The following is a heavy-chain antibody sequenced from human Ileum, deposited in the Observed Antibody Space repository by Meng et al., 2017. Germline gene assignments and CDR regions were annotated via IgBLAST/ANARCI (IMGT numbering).Heavy chain of an antibody. V-gene: IGHV3-7*01. CDR1: GFTFSESW. J-gene: IGHJ4*02. D-gene: IGHD7-27*01. CDR3: LSWGSRNY. Sequence: GGSLRLSCAASGFTFSESWMNWVRQTPGKGLGWVANINEDGSVRRTVDSVEGRITISRDNAKNSVYLQINSLRVEDTAVYYCLSWGSRNYWGQGTRVTVSS. CDR2: INEDGSVR.